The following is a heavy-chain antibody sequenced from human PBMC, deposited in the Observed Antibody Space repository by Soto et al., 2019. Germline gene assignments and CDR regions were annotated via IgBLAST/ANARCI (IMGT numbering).Heavy chain of an antibody. CDR1: GGSISSGDYY. CDR2: IYYSGST. Sequence: QVQLQESGPGLVKPSQTLSLTCTVSGGSISSGDYYWSWIRQPPGKGLEWIGYIYYSGSTYYNPSLKSRVTISVATSKNQFSLKLSSVTAADTAVYYCARDGYCTNGVCYTVFDYWGQGTLVTVSS. V-gene: IGHV4-30-4*01. D-gene: IGHD2-8*01. J-gene: IGHJ4*02. CDR3: ARDGYCTNGVCYTVFDY.